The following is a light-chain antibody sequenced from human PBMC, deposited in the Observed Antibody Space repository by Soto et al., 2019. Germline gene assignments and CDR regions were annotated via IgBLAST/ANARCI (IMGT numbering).Light chain of an antibody. CDR1: NSDVGSYNL. V-gene: IGLV2-23*01. CDR2: EGT. J-gene: IGLJ2*01. Sequence: QFALTQPASVSGSPGQSITISCTGTNSDVGSYNLVSWFQQEPGKAPKLLIYEGTKRPSGVSNRFSGSKSGNTASLTISGLQAEDEADYYCCSYAGGRTFVIFGGGTKLTVL. CDR3: CSYAGGRTFVI.